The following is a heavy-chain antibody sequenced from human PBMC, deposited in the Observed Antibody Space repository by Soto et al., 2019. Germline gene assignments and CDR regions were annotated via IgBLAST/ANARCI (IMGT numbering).Heavy chain of an antibody. CDR3: ATLGAAYSYGINFDY. CDR2: IIPIFGTA. Sequence: RASVKVSCKASGGTFSSYAISWVRQAPGQGLEWMGGIIPIFGTANYAQKFQGRVTITADESTSTAYMELSSLRSEDTAVYYCATLGAAYSYGINFDYWGQGTLVTVSS. V-gene: IGHV1-69*13. CDR1: GGTFSSYA. D-gene: IGHD5-18*01. J-gene: IGHJ4*02.